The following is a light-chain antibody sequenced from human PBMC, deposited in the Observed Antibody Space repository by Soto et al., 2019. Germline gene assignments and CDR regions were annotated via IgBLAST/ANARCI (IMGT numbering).Light chain of an antibody. CDR2: EVS. J-gene: IGLJ2*01. Sequence: QSALTQPPFASGSPGQSVTIPCTGTSSDVGGYNSVSWYQQHPGKVPKLMIYEVSKRPSGVPDRFSGSKSGNTASLTVSGLQAEDEADYYCSSYAGSNNLVFGGGTKLTVL. CDR3: SSYAGSNNLV. CDR1: SSDVGGYNS. V-gene: IGLV2-8*01.